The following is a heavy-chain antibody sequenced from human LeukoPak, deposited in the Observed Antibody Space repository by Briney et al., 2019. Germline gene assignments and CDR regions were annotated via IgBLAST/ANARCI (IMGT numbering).Heavy chain of an antibody. CDR3: AKSRDCSSTSCYEVPWFDP. D-gene: IGHD2-2*01. CDR2: IYHRGST. V-gene: IGHV4-38-2*01. Sequence: KPSETLSLTCAVSGYSISSGYYWGWIRQPPGKGLQWIGSIYHRGSTYYNPSLKSRVTISVDTSKDQFSLKLSSVPASDTAVYYGAKSRDCSSTSCYEVPWFDPWGQGTLVTVSS. J-gene: IGHJ5*02. CDR1: GYSISSGYY.